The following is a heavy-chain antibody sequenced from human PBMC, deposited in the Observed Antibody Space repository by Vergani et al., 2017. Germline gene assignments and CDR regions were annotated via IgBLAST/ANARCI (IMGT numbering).Heavy chain of an antibody. Sequence: QVQLVESGGGVVQPGRSLRPSCAASGFTFSSYGMHWVRQAPGKGLEWVAVISYDGSNKYYADSVKGRFTISRDNSKNTLYLQMNSLRAEDTAVYYCATPVIKSEDMYGMDVWGQGTTVTVSS. CDR3: ATPVIKSEDMYGMDV. D-gene: IGHD1-14*01. CDR1: GFTFSSYG. J-gene: IGHJ6*02. CDR2: ISYDGSNK. V-gene: IGHV3-30*03.